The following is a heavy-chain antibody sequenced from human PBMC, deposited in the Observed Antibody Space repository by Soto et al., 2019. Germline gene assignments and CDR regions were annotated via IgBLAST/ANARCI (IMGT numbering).Heavy chain of an antibody. D-gene: IGHD1-26*01. J-gene: IGHJ2*01. CDR2: ITGGGDST. V-gene: IGHV3-23*01. Sequence: VQLLESGGGLVQPGGSLRLSCAASGFTFSSFAMNWVRQAPGKGLEWVSGITGGGDSTSYADSVKGRFTISRVQSKNTVYLQMNSLRAEDTAVYYCVKKIAGTTTSGAYWYFDLWGRGTLVTVSS. CDR1: GFTFSSFA. CDR3: VKKIAGTTTSGAYWYFDL.